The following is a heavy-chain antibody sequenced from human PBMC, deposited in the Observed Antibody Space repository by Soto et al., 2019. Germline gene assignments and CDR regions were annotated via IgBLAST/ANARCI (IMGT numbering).Heavy chain of an antibody. V-gene: IGHV1-2*04. J-gene: IGHJ4*02. Sequence: ASVKVSCKASGYTFTGYYMHWVRQAPGQGLEWMGWINPNSGGTNYAQKFQGWVTMTRDTSISTAYMELSRLRSDDTAVYYCARARAITYYYDSSGQAIFDYWGQGTLVTVS. CDR3: ARARAITYYYDSSGQAIFDY. CDR2: INPNSGGT. D-gene: IGHD3-22*01. CDR1: GYTFTGYY.